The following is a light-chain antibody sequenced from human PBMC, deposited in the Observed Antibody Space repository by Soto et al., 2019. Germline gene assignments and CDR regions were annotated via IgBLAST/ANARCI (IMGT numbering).Light chain of an antibody. CDR1: QSLTSSY. CDR3: QQYGSPPIT. J-gene: IGKJ5*01. Sequence: EIVLTQSPGTLSLSPGETATLSCRASQSLTSSYLAWYQQRPGQAPSLLMSGTSNRATGTPDRFSGSGSGTDFTLTISRLEPEDFAVYYCQQYGSPPITFGQGTRLEI. V-gene: IGKV3-20*01. CDR2: GTS.